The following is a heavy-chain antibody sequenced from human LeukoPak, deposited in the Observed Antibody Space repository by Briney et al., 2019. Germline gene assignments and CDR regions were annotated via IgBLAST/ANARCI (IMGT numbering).Heavy chain of an antibody. J-gene: IGHJ4*02. Sequence: QPGGSLRLSCATSGFTFSTFWMHWVRQAPGKGLVWVSRINHDGSSTNYADSVKGRFTISRDNSKNTLYLQMNSLRAEDTAVYYCAKGFTPLRTVAGPPLWEAYYFDYWGQGTLVTVSS. CDR1: GFTFSTFW. CDR2: INHDGSST. D-gene: IGHD3-16*01. V-gene: IGHV3-74*01. CDR3: AKGFTPLRTVAGPPLWEAYYFDY.